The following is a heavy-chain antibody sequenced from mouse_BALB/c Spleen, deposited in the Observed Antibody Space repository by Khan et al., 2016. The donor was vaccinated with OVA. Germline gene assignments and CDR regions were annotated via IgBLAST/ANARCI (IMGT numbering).Heavy chain of an antibody. V-gene: IGHV3-2*02. CDR3: ARGNYYGYYFDY. Sequence: VQLKESGPGLVKPSQSLSLTCTVTGYSITSGYAWNWIRQFSGNKLEWMGYISYSGGTSYNPSLKSRISITRDTSKNQFFLQLNSVTTEDTATYYCARGNYYGYYFDYWGQGTTLTVSS. CDR2: ISYSGGT. D-gene: IGHD1-1*01. J-gene: IGHJ2*01. CDR1: GYSITSGYA.